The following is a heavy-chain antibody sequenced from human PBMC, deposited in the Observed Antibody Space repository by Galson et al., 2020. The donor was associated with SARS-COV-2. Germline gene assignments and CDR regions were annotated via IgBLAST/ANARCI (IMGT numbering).Heavy chain of an antibody. V-gene: IGHV4-59*01. CDR3: EREHPSGNWFDP. J-gene: IGHJ5*02. Sequence: SETLSLTCTVSGGSISSYYWSWIRQPPGKGLEWIGDIYYSGSTNYNPSLKSRVTISVDTSKNQFSLKLRSVTAADTAVYYCEREHPSGNWFDPWGQGTLVTVSS. CDR2: IYYSGST. CDR1: GGSISSYY.